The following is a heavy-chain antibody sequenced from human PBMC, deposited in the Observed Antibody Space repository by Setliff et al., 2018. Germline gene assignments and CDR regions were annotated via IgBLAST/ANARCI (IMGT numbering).Heavy chain of an antibody. J-gene: IGHJ6*02. CDR1: GESFSEFY. Sequence: PSETLSLTCGVYGESFSEFYWSWIRQPPGKGLEWIGEINQSGSTNHNPSLKSRVTISLDTSKNQFSLKLTSVTAADTAVYYCARLKGLWFGELGRYHYYYYGLDVWGQGTTVTVSS. CDR3: ARLKGLWFGELGRYHYYYYGLDV. CDR2: INQSGST. D-gene: IGHD3-10*01. V-gene: IGHV4-34*01.